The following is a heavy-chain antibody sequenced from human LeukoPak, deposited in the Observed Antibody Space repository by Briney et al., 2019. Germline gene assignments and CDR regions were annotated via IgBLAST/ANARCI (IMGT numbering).Heavy chain of an antibody. V-gene: IGHV1-8*01. J-gene: IGHJ6*02. D-gene: IGHD4-17*01. Sequence: ASVKVSYKASGYTFTIYDINWVRQATGQGLEWMGWMNPNSGNTGYAQKFQGRVTMTRNTSISTAYMELSSLRSEDTAVYYCARGGDYVFDYYYGMDVWGQGTTVTVSS. CDR3: ARGGDYVFDYYYGMDV. CDR2: MNPNSGNT. CDR1: GYTFTIYD.